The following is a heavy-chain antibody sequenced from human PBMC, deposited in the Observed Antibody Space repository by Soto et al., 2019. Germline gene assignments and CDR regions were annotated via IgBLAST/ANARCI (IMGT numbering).Heavy chain of an antibody. CDR3: AKDSRAYGDFWSGYYPH. J-gene: IGHJ4*02. V-gene: IGHV3-30*18. CDR2: ISYDGSNK. D-gene: IGHD3-3*01. Sequence: QVQLVESGGGVVQPGRSLRLSCAASGFTFSSYGMHWVRQAPGKGLEWVAVISYDGSNKYYADSVKGRFTISRDNSKNTLYLQMNSLRAEDTAVYYCAKDSRAYGDFWSGYYPHWGQGTLVTVSS. CDR1: GFTFSSYG.